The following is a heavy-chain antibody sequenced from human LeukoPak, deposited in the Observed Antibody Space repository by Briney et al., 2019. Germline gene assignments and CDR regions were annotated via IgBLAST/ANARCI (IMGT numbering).Heavy chain of an antibody. J-gene: IGHJ4*01. CDR3: AKEWMRLSL. V-gene: IGHV3-23*01. Sequence: GGSLRLSCAASGFSISGYAMSWVRQAPGKWLEWVSGISGSGGSTDYADSVKGRFIISRDNSKNTMYRQMNSLRAEDTAVYYCAKEWMRLSLWGQGTMVTVSS. D-gene: IGHD5-18*01. CDR1: GFSISGYA. CDR2: ISGSGGST.